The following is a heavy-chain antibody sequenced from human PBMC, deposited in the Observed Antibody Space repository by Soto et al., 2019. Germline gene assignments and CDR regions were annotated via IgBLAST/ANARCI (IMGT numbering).Heavy chain of an antibody. J-gene: IGHJ4*02. V-gene: IGHV4-59*01. Sequence: WETVALTCDVSGGSFGPNLCSWIRQPPGKGLEWVGYIYYGGTTSYNPSLKSRVTISLETSKNQFSLKLSSVTAADTAVYYCARRWGTYFDFWGQGTLVT. CDR2: IYYGGTT. CDR3: ARRWGTYFDF. D-gene: IGHD7-27*01. CDR1: GGSFGPNL.